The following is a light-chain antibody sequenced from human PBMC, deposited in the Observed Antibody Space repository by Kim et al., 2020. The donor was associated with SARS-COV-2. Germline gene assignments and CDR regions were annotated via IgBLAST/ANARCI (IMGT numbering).Light chain of an antibody. Sequence: QSALTQPASVSGPPGQSITISCTGISSDVGSYNLVSWYQQYPGKAPKLMIYEVSKRPSGVSNRFSGSKSGNTTSLTISGLQAEDEADYYCGTYSVSSTLVFGTGTEGTVL. CDR3: GTYSVSSTLV. CDR1: SSDVGSYNL. CDR2: EVS. J-gene: IGLJ1*01. V-gene: IGLV2-23*02.